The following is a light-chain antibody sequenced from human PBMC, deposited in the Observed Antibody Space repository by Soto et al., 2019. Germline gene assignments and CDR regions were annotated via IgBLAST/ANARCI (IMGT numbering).Light chain of an antibody. CDR1: SSDVGGYNY. J-gene: IGLJ3*02. CDR2: EVS. Sequence: QSALTQPASVSGSPGQSITISCTGTSSDVGGYNYVSWYQQHPGKALKLMIYEVSNRPSGVSNRFSGSKSGNTASLTISGLQAEDEADYYCSSYTSSSTPWVFGGGPSSPS. CDR3: SSYTSSSTPWV. V-gene: IGLV2-14*01.